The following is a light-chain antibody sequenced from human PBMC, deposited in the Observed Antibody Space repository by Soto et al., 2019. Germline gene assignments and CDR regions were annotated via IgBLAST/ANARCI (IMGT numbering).Light chain of an antibody. V-gene: IGKV1-5*03. CDR1: QTISSW. Sequence: DIQVTQSPPTLSASVGDRVTITCRASQTISSWLAWYQQKPGKAPKLLIYKASTLKSGVPSRFSGSGSGTDFTLTISSLQPEDFATYYCQQSYSTLWTFGQGTKVDI. J-gene: IGKJ1*01. CDR2: KAS. CDR3: QQSYSTLWT.